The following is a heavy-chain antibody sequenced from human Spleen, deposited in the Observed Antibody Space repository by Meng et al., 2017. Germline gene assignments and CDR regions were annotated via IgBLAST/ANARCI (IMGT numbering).Heavy chain of an antibody. CDR2: IYYIGST. J-gene: IGHJ4*02. CDR3: ARAEAGNFDS. CDR1: GCSVSIGRYY. V-gene: IGHV4-61*01. D-gene: IGHD1-1*01. Sequence: SDTLSLTCTAPGCSVSIGRYYWCWIRQPPGKGLEWTGYIYYIGSTNYNPSLKSRVTISADTSKNKFSLELTSVTAADTAGYYCARAEAGNFDSWGQGTLVTVSS.